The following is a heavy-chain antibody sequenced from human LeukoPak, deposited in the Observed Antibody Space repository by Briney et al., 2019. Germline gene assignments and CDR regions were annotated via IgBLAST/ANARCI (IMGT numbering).Heavy chain of an antibody. J-gene: IGHJ4*02. D-gene: IGHD3-3*01. CDR2: INPNSGGT. CDR3: ARVYDFWSGYSGDY. Sequence: ASVKVFCKASGYTFTGYYMHWVRQAPGQGLEWMGWINPNSGGTNYAQKFQGRVTMTRDTSISTAYMELSRLRSDDTAVYYCARVYDFWSGYSGDYWGQGTLVTVSS. CDR1: GYTFTGYY. V-gene: IGHV1-2*02.